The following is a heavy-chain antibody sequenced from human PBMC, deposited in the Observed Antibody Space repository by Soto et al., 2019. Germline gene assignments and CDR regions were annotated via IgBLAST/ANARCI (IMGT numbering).Heavy chain of an antibody. CDR1: GASISSYY. D-gene: IGHD3-9*01. V-gene: IGHV4-59*01. CDR3: ARVPFVGYFDWLDP. Sequence: SETLSLTCSVSGASISSYYWTWIRQPPGGGLEWIGYMHHTQGTDDNPSLRGRVHMSIDTSMNQFSLRLTSVTAADTAVYYCARVPFVGYFDWLDPWGHGTLVTVSS. CDR2: MHHTQGT. J-gene: IGHJ5*02.